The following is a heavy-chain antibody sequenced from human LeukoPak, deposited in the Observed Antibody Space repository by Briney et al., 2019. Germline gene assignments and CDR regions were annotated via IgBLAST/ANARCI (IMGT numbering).Heavy chain of an antibody. V-gene: IGHV3-23*01. CDR2: INGGGGIA. D-gene: IGHD3-10*01. J-gene: IGHJ4*02. Sequence: GGSLRLSCAASGFTFTSSAMSWVRQAPGKGLEWVSAINGGGGIAYSTDSVKGRFTISRDNSTNTLYLQMNSLGGEGTGVYYWAKLPLVGELSCLDSWGQGTLVTVSS. CDR1: GFTFTSSA. CDR3: AKLPLVGELSCLDS.